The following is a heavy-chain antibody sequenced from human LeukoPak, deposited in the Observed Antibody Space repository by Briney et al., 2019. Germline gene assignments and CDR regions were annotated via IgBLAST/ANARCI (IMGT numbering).Heavy chain of an antibody. CDR3: ARGYRGWTE. J-gene: IGHJ4*02. CDR1: GFTFSSYW. V-gene: IGHV3-7*01. Sequence: GGSLRLSCAASGFTFSSYWMTWVRQAPGKGLEWVANIKQDGSDKSYGDSVKGRFTISRDNAKNSLYLQMNSLRAEDTSVYYCARGYRGWTEWGQGTLVTVSS. D-gene: IGHD3-10*01. CDR2: IKQDGSDK.